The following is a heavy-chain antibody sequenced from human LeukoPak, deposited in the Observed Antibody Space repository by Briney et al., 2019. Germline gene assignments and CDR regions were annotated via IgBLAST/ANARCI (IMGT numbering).Heavy chain of an antibody. Sequence: SETLSLTCTVSGGSISSGGYYWSWIRQHPGKGLEWIGYIYYSGSTNYNPSLKSRVTISVDTSKNQFSLKLSSVTAADTAVYYCARGEVWSGYYFDYWGQGTLVTVSS. D-gene: IGHD3-3*01. J-gene: IGHJ4*02. CDR3: ARGEVWSGYYFDY. CDR2: IYYSGST. V-gene: IGHV4-61*08. CDR1: GGSISSGGYY.